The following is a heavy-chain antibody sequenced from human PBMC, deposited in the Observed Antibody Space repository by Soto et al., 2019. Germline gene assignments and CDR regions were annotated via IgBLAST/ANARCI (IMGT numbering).Heavy chain of an antibody. V-gene: IGHV1-8*01. D-gene: IGHD6-13*01. CDR3: ARGSGDSSSWYVDYYYYYYMDV. J-gene: IGHJ6*03. Sequence: ASVKVSSKASGYTFTGYDINWVRQATGQGLEWMGWMNPNSGNTGYAQKFQGRVTMTRNTSISTAYMELSSLRSEDTAVYYCARGSGDSSSWYVDYYYYYYMDVWGKGTTVTVSS. CDR2: MNPNSGNT. CDR1: GYTFTGYD.